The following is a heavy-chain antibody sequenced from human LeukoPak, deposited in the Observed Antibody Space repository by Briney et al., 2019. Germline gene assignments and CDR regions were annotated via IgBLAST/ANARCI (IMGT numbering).Heavy chain of an antibody. CDR3: ARDIYCSGGSCYSGGWFDP. J-gene: IGHJ5*02. CDR1: GFTFSNYA. Sequence: PGGSLRLSCAASGFTFSNYAMSWVRQAPGKGLEWVSVIYSGGSTYYADSVKGRFTISRDNSKNTLYLQMNSLRAEDTAVYYCARDIYCSGGSCYSGGWFDPWGQGTLVTVSS. D-gene: IGHD2-15*01. V-gene: IGHV3-53*01. CDR2: IYSGGST.